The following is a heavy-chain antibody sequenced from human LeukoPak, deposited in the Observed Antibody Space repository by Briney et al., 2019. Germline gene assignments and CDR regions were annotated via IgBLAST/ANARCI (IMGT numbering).Heavy chain of an antibody. D-gene: IGHD3-9*01. Sequence: ASVKVSCKASGYTFTSYGISWERQAPGQGLEWMGWIGAYNGNTNYAQKLQGRVTMTTDTSTSTAYMELRSLRSDDTAVYYCAREGNYYDILTGFFDYWGQGTLVTVSS. J-gene: IGHJ4*02. CDR2: IGAYNGNT. V-gene: IGHV1-18*01. CDR1: GYTFTSYG. CDR3: AREGNYYDILTGFFDY.